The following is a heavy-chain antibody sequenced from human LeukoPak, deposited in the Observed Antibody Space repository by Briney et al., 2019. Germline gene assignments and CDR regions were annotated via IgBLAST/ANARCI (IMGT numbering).Heavy chain of an antibody. Sequence: SVKVSCKASGGTFRNYAISWVRQAPGQGREWMGGIIPIFGTAHYAQKFQGRVTIIADESRSTAYMELSSLRSEDTAVYYCAKEEWLLAVYFDYWGQGTLVTVSS. CDR1: GGTFRNYA. J-gene: IGHJ4*02. V-gene: IGHV1-69*13. CDR2: IIPIFGTA. D-gene: IGHD3-3*01. CDR3: AKEEWLLAVYFDY.